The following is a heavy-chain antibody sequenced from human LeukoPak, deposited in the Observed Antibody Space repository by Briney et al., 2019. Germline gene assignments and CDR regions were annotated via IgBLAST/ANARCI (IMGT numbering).Heavy chain of an antibody. CDR1: GYSFTSYW. V-gene: IGHV5-51*01. J-gene: IGHJ5*02. Sequence: GESLQISCKGSGYSFTSYWIGWVRQLPGKGLEWMGIIYPGDSDTRYSPSFQGQVTISADKSISTAYLQWSSLKASDTAMYYCATMVRGVTSYNWFDPWGQGTLVTVSS. D-gene: IGHD3-10*01. CDR3: ATMVRGVTSYNWFDP. CDR2: IYPGDSDT.